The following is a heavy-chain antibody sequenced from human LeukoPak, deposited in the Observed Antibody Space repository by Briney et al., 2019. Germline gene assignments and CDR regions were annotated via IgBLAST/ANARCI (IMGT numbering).Heavy chain of an antibody. Sequence: GASVKVSCKASGGTFSSYVISWVRQAPGQGLEWMGGINPIFGTANYAQKFQGRVTITTDESTSTAYMELSSLRFEDTAVYYCARWDNEYSSSSHAFDIWGQGTMVTVSS. D-gene: IGHD6-6*01. J-gene: IGHJ3*02. CDR3: ARWDNEYSSSSHAFDI. CDR1: GGTFSSYV. CDR2: INPIFGTA. V-gene: IGHV1-69*05.